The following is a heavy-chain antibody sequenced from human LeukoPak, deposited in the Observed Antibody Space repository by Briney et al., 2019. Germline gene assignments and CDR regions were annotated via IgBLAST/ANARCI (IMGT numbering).Heavy chain of an antibody. Sequence: GGSLRLSCAASGFTFSTFSMNWVRQAPGKGLEWVSHISGGSSSIFYADSVKGRFTISRDNAKNSMCVQMNSLRDEDTAVYYCAREWAGLFDYWGQGTLVTVSS. J-gene: IGHJ4*02. D-gene: IGHD1-26*01. CDR3: AREWAGLFDY. CDR2: ISGGSSSI. CDR1: GFTFSTFS. V-gene: IGHV3-48*02.